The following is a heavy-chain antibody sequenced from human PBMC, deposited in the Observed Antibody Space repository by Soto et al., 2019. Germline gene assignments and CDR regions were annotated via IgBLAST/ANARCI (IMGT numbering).Heavy chain of an antibody. V-gene: IGHV1-69*13. CDR2: IIPIFGTA. D-gene: IGHD6-19*01. Sequence: SVKVSCKASGGTFSSYAISWVRQAPGQGLEWMGGIIPIFGTANYAQKFQGRVTITADESTSTAYMELSSLRSEDTAVYYCARDSINLSVAGTSHYYYGMDVWGQGTTVTVSS. CDR3: ARDSINLSVAGTSHYYYGMDV. J-gene: IGHJ6*02. CDR1: GGTFSSYA.